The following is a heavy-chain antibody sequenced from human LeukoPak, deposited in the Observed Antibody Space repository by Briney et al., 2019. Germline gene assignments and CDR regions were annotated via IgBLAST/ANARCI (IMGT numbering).Heavy chain of an antibody. CDR1: GFTFDDYA. J-gene: IGHJ3*02. Sequence: GGSPRLSCAASGFTFDDYAMHWVRQAPGKGLEWVSGISWNSGSIGYADSVKGRFTISRDNAKNSLYLQMNSLRAEDTALYYCAKESLSDAFDIWGQGTMVTVSS. V-gene: IGHV3-9*01. CDR3: AKESLSDAFDI. CDR2: ISWNSGSI.